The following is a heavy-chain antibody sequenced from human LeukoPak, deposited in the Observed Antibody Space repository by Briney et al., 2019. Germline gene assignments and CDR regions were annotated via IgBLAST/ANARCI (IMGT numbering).Heavy chain of an antibody. D-gene: IGHD6-13*01. J-gene: IGHJ6*03. CDR2: INHSGST. CDR3: ARQEQQATYYYYMDV. V-gene: IGHV4-34*01. CDR1: GGSFSGYY. Sequence: TPSETLSLTCAVYGGSFSGYYWSWIRQPPGKGLEWIGEINHSGSTNYNPSLKSRVAISVDTSKNQFSLKLSSVTAADTAVYYCARQEQQATYYYYMDVWGKGTTVTISS.